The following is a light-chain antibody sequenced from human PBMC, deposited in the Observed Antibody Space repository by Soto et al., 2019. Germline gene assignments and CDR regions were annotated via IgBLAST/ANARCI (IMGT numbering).Light chain of an antibody. CDR2: EVN. J-gene: IGLJ3*02. Sequence: QPASVSGSPGQSITISCTGTSSDVGGYNYVSWYQQHPGKAPKLMIYEVNNRPSGVSNRFSGSKSGNTASLTISGLQAEDEADYYCTSYTSSNTPVFGGGTKVTVL. CDR1: SSDVGGYNY. V-gene: IGLV2-14*01. CDR3: TSYTSSNTPV.